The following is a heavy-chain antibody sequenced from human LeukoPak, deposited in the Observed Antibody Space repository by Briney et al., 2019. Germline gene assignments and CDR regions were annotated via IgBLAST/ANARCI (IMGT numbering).Heavy chain of an antibody. CDR3: ARGDYGGDYFDY. J-gene: IGHJ4*02. CDR1: GFTFSDRY. D-gene: IGHD4-23*01. V-gene: IGHV3-11*05. Sequence: GGSLRLSCAASGFTFSDRYMSWIRQAPGKRLEWVSYISSGSTYTNYADSVEGRFTISRDNAKNSLYLQMNSLRAEDTAVYYCARGDYGGDYFDYWGQGTLVTVSS. CDR2: ISSGSTYT.